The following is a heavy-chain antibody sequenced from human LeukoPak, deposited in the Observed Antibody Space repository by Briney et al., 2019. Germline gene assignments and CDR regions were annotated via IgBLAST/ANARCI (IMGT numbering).Heavy chain of an antibody. Sequence: GGSLRLSCAASGFTFSSYSMNWVRQAPGKGLEWVSSISSSSSYIYYADSVKGRFTISRDNSKNTFYLQMISLRAEDTAVYYCAKHRLHDPSGGPYFDCWGQGTLVTVSS. CDR1: GFTFSSYS. V-gene: IGHV3-21*04. CDR2: ISSSSSYI. J-gene: IGHJ4*02. CDR3: AKHRLHDPSGGPYFDC. D-gene: IGHD6-25*01.